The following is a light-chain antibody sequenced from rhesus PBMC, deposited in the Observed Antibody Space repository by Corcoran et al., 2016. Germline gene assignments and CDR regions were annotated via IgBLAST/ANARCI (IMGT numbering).Light chain of an antibody. J-gene: IGKJ3*01. CDR2: KAS. CDR3: QQYNSAPFT. V-gene: IGKV1-21*01. CDR1: QGISSW. Sequence: DIQMTQSPSSLSASVGDRVTITCRASQGISSWLAWYQQKPGKAPKPRSYKASSLKSGVPSRFIGIGAGTYSTLTISTLQPEEFATYYCQQYNSAPFTFGTGTKLDIK.